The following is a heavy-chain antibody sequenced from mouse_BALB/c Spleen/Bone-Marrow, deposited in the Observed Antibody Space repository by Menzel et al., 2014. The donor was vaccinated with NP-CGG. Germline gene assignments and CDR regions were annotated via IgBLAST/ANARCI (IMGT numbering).Heavy chain of an antibody. J-gene: IGHJ2*01. CDR2: FYPGGGYT. CDR1: GYTFTNYW. CDR3: ARTAYFDY. Sequence: QVQLQQSGAELVRPGTPVKISCKASGYTFTNYWLGWIKQRPGHGLEWIGDFYPGGGYTNYNEEFKGKATLTADASSSTAYMQLSSLTSEDSAVYFCARTAYFDYWGQGTTLTVSS. V-gene: IGHV1-63*02.